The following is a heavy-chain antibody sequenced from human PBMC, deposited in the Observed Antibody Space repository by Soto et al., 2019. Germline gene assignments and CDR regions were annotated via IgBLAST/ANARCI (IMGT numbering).Heavy chain of an antibody. Sequence: PSETLSLTCTVSGDCIISGDYYWSWIRQTPGKGLEWIGYIYYSGSTNYNPSLKSRVTISVDTSKNQFSLKLTSVTAADTAVYYCASRYGGNFDYWGQGTLVTVSS. D-gene: IGHD1-26*01. J-gene: IGHJ4*02. CDR2: IYYSGST. V-gene: IGHV4-61*08. CDR3: ASRYGGNFDY. CDR1: GDCIISGDYY.